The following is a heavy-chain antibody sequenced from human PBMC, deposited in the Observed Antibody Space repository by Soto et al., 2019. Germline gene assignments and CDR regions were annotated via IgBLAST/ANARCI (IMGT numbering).Heavy chain of an antibody. CDR2: GYHSVSI. CDR3: ARGGNRYSTTSSGVGGFDY. J-gene: IGHJ4*02. V-gene: IGHV4-59*01. CDR1: GGSITDYY. D-gene: IGHD2-2*01. Sequence: SETLSLTCTVSGGSITDYYWSWIRQPPGKALEWIGYGYHSVSIHYNPSLKTRVTISVDTSENQFSLRLSSVTAADTAVYFCARGGNRYSTTSSGVGGFDYWGQGTLVTVSS.